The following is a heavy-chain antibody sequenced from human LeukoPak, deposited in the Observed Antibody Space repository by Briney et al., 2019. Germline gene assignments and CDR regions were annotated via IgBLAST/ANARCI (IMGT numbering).Heavy chain of an antibody. Sequence: NTSETLSLTCTVSGGSISSSSYYWGWIRQPPGKGLEGIGSIYYSGSTYYNPSLKSRVTISVDTSKNQFSLKLSSVTAADTAVYYCARQNYDFWSGPPALFDPWGHGTLVTVSS. CDR3: ARQNYDFWSGPPALFDP. J-gene: IGHJ5*02. D-gene: IGHD3-3*01. V-gene: IGHV4-39*01. CDR1: GGSISSSSYY. CDR2: IYYSGST.